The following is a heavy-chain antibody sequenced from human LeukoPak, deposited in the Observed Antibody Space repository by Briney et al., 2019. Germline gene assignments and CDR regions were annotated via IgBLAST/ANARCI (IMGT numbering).Heavy chain of an antibody. CDR2: ISDTGNT. CDR3: AKAPVTTCRGAFCYPFDY. D-gene: IGHD2-15*01. Sequence: GGSLRLSCAASGFTLSSYAMSWVRQAPGKGLEWVSAISDTGNTCHADSVKGRFTISRDSSKNTLFLQMNRLRPEDAAVYYCAKAPVTTCRGAFCYPFDYWGLGTLVTVSS. V-gene: IGHV3-23*01. J-gene: IGHJ4*02. CDR1: GFTLSSYA.